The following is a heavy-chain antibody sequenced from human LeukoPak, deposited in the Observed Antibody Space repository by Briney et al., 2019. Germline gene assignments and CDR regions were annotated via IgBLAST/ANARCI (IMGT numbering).Heavy chain of an antibody. CDR3: ARDYDFWSGPDY. J-gene: IGHJ4*02. D-gene: IGHD3-3*01. CDR2: ISYDGSNK. V-gene: IGHV3-30*04. Sequence: GRSLRLSCAASGFTFSSYAMHWVRQAPGKRLEWVAVISYDGSNKYYADSVKGRFTISRDNSKNTLYLQMNSLRAEDTAVYYCARDYDFWSGPDYWGQGTLVTVSS. CDR1: GFTFSSYA.